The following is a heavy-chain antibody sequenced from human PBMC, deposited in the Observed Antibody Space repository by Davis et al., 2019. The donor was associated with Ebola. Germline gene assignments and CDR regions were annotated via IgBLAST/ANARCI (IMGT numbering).Heavy chain of an antibody. J-gene: IGHJ4*02. D-gene: IGHD6-19*01. CDR3: ARDLVSGWYICDS. CDR2: INTHNGNT. V-gene: IGHV1-18*01. CDR1: GYTFTSYG. Sequence: ASVKVSCKTSGYTFTSYGISWVRQAPGQGLEWVGWINTHNGNTNLAQKLHDRVTLTTDTSTSTAYMKMRSLRSDDTAVYYCARDLVSGWYICDSWGQGTLVSVSS.